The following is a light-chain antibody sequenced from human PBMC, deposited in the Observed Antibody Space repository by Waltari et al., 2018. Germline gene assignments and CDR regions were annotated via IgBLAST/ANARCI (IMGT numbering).Light chain of an antibody. CDR2: DVT. V-gene: IGLV2-11*01. Sequence: QSALTQPRSVSGSPGQSVTISCTGTRSDVGAYDHVSWYQQRPGKAPKLIIYDVTERPSGVPDRFSGSKSDNKASLTISGLQADDEADYYCCSYAGRYTNYVFGSGTKVTVL. J-gene: IGLJ1*01. CDR3: CSYAGRYTNYV. CDR1: RSDVGAYDH.